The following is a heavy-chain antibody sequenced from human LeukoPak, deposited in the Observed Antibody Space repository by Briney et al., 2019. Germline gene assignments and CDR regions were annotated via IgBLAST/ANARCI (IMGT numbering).Heavy chain of an antibody. CDR1: GYSISSGYY. CDR3: ARHVVVPAAYYFDY. J-gene: IGHJ4*02. Sequence: ASETLSLTCAVSGYSISSGYYWGWIRQPPGQGLEWIGSIYHSGSTYYNPSLKSRVTISVDTSKNQFSLKLSSVTAADTAVYYCARHVVVPAAYYFDYWGQGTLVTVSS. CDR2: IYHSGST. V-gene: IGHV4-38-2*01. D-gene: IGHD2-2*01.